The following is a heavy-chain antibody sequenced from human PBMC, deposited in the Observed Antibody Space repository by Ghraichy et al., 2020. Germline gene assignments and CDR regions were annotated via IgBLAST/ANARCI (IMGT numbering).Heavy chain of an antibody. CDR1: GFTFSSYG. V-gene: IGHV3-30*02. J-gene: IGHJ1*01. CDR2: IRYDGSNK. Sequence: GGSLRLSCAASGFTFSSYGMHWVRQAPGKGLEWVAFIRYDGSNKYYADSVKGRFTISRDNSKNTLYLQMNSLRAEDTAVYYCAKDSREDIVVVVAAKMGYFQHWGQGTLVTVSS. D-gene: IGHD2-15*01. CDR3: AKDSREDIVVVVAAKMGYFQH.